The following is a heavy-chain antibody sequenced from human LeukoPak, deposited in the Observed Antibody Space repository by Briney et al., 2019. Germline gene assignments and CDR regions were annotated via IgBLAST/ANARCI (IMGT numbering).Heavy chain of an antibody. CDR2: ISSSGSTI. V-gene: IGHV3-11*01. Sequence: ISSSGSTIYYADSVKGRFTISRDNAKNSLYLQMNSLRAEDTAVYYCARDYLPFRDAFDIWGQGTMVTVSS. CDR3: ARDYLPFRDAFDI. J-gene: IGHJ3*02.